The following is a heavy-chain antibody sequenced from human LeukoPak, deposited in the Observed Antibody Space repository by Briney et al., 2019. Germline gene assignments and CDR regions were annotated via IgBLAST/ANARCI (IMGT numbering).Heavy chain of an antibody. J-gene: IGHJ4*02. D-gene: IGHD2-21*02. Sequence: GGSLRLSCAASGFTFSSYEVNWVRQAPGKGLEWVSYISSSGSTIYYADSVKGRFTISRDNAKNSLYLQMNSLRAEDTAVYYCARSQYCGGDCYLRLFDYWGQGTLVTVSS. CDR3: ARSQYCGGDCYLRLFDY. CDR1: GFTFSSYE. V-gene: IGHV3-48*03. CDR2: ISSSGSTI.